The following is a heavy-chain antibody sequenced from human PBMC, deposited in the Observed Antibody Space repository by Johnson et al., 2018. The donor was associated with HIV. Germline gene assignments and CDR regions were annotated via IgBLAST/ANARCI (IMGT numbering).Heavy chain of an antibody. CDR3: ARALGTAVGAFDI. Sequence: VQLVESGGRLVQPGRSLRLSCAASGFSFDDYAMHWVRQAPGKGLEWVSGISWNSGSIGYADSVKGRFTISRDNAKNSLYLQMNSLRAEDTALYYCARALGTAVGAFDIWGQGTMVTVSS. CDR2: ISWNSGSI. V-gene: IGHV3-9*01. J-gene: IGHJ3*02. D-gene: IGHD4-23*01. CDR1: GFSFDDYA.